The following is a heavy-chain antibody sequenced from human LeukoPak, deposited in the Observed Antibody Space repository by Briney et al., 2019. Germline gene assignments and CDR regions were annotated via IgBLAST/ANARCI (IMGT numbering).Heavy chain of an antibody. D-gene: IGHD1-14*01. CDR1: GFTFSSYG. CDR3: ARSGGTSWY. Sequence: GGTLRLSCAASGFTFSSYGMHWVRQAPGKGLEWVAVISYDGSNKYYADSVKGRFTISRDNSKNTLYLQMNSLRAEDTAVYYCARSGGTSWYWGQGTLVTVSS. CDR2: ISYDGSNK. J-gene: IGHJ4*02. V-gene: IGHV3-30*03.